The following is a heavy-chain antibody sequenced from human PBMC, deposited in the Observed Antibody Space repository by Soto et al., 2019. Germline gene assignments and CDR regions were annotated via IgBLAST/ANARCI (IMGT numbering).Heavy chain of an antibody. Sequence: EVQLLESGVGLVQPGGSLRLSCAASGFTFSKYAMSRVRLAPGKGLEWVSSISANGGITDYADSVKGRFTISRDNFQNILSLQMDSLRGDDTALYFCAKDKYTDTVRKVWFFDYWGRGTLVTVSS. V-gene: IGHV3-23*01. J-gene: IGHJ2*01. D-gene: IGHD2-2*02. CDR2: ISANGGIT. CDR3: AKDKYTDTVRKVWFFDY. CDR1: GFTFSKYA.